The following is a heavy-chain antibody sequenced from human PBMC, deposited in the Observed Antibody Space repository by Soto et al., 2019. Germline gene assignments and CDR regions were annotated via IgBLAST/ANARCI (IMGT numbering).Heavy chain of an antibody. CDR1: GGSISSYY. CDR2: IYYSGST. V-gene: IGHV4-59*01. J-gene: IGHJ4*02. Sequence: SETLSLTCTVSGGSISSYYWSWIRQPPGKGLEWIGYIYYSGSTNYNPSLKSRVTISVDTSKNQFSLKLSSVTAADTAVYYCAREHYYGSGYYFDYWGQGTLVTV. D-gene: IGHD3-10*01. CDR3: AREHYYGSGYYFDY.